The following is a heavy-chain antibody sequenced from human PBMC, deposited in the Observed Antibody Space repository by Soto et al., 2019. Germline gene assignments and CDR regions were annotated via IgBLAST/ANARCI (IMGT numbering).Heavy chain of an antibody. CDR1: GGSISSGDYY. CDR3: ARLEGLATISYYFDF. V-gene: IGHV4-30-4*08. J-gene: IGHJ4*02. D-gene: IGHD3-9*01. CDR2: IYHSGST. Sequence: ASETLSLTCTVSGGSISSGDYYWNWIRHHPGKGLEWIGYIYHSGSTKYNPSLKSRVTISVDTSKNQFSLKLSSVTAADTAVYYCARLEGLATISYYFDFWGPGALVTVSS.